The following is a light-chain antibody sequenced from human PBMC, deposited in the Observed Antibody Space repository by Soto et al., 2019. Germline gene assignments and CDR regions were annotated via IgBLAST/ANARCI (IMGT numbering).Light chain of an antibody. CDR2: DAS. CDR1: QSIGRF. CDR3: KQCYMGWK. Sequence: DIQITHSPSTVSASVVDRVTITFRASQSIGRFLAWYQHQPGKAPKLLIYDASTLESGVPSRFSGTGSGTEFTFSITSLQPEDFGTYYCKQCYMGWKFGQGTKVDIK. V-gene: IGKV1-5*01. J-gene: IGKJ1*01.